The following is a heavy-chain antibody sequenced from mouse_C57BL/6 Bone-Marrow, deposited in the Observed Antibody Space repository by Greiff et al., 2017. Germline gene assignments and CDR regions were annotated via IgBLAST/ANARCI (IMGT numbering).Heavy chain of an antibody. V-gene: IGHV14-4*01. CDR2: IDPENGDT. CDR1: GFNIKDDY. J-gene: IGHJ1*03. CDR3: TTDYFDFDV. Sequence: EVHLVESGAELVRPGASVKLSCTASGFNIKDDYMHWVKQRPEQGLEWIGWIDPENGDTEYASKFQGKATITADTSSNTAYLQLSSLTSEDTAVYYCTTDYFDFDVWGTGTTVTVSS. D-gene: IGHD1-1*02.